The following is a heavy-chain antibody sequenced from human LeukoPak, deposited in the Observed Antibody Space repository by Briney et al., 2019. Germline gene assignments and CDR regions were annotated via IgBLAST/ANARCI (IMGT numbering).Heavy chain of an antibody. J-gene: IGHJ6*03. V-gene: IGHV1-18*01. CDR2: MSAYNNNT. D-gene: IGHD3-9*01. CDR1: GYTFTSYG. CDR3: ARDGRYFDWSPSYYYYYYMDV. Sequence: ASVKVSCKASGYTFTSYGISWVRQAPGQGLEWMGWMSAYNNNTNYAQKLQGRVTMTTDTSTSTAYMELRSLRSDDTAVYYCARDGRYFDWSPSYYYYYYMDVWGKGTTVTVSS.